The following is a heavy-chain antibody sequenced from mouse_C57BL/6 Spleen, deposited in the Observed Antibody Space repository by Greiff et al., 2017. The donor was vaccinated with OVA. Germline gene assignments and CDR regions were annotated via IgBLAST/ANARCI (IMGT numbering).Heavy chain of an antibody. CDR2: INPGSGGT. D-gene: IGHD4-1*01. Sequence: VQLQQSGPELVKPGASVKISCKASGYAFTNYLIEWVKQRPGQGLEWIGVINPGSGGTNYNEKFKGKATLTADKSSSTAYMQLSSLTSEDSAVYFCARGWDDWYFDVWGTGTTVTVSS. V-gene: IGHV1-54*01. CDR3: ARGWDDWYFDV. J-gene: IGHJ1*03. CDR1: GYAFTNYL.